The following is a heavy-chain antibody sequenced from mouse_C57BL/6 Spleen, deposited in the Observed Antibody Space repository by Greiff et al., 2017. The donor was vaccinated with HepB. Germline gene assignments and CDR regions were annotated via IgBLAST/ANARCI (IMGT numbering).Heavy chain of an antibody. Sequence: VQLQQPGAELVKPGASVKLSCKASGYTFTSYWMQWVKQRPGQGLEWIGEFDPSDSYTNYNQKFKGKATLTVDTSSSTAYMQLSSLTSEDSAVYYCARRHYYGSSYGYFDVWGTGTTVTVSS. CDR2: FDPSDSYT. CDR1: GYTFTSYW. J-gene: IGHJ1*03. D-gene: IGHD1-1*01. V-gene: IGHV1-50*01. CDR3: ARRHYYGSSYGYFDV.